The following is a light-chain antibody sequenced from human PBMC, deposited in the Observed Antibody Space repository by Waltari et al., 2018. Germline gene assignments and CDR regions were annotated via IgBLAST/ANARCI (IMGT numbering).Light chain of an antibody. CDR1: QSVSSN. CDR3: QQYNKWPPYT. V-gene: IGKV3-15*01. CDR2: DVS. Sequence: IVMTQSPATLSVFPEEGATLSCRASQSVSSNLAWYQQKPGQAPRLLIYDVSTRAIGIPARFSGSGSGTEFTLTINSLQSEDFAVYYCQQYNKWPPYTFGQGTKLEIK. J-gene: IGKJ2*01.